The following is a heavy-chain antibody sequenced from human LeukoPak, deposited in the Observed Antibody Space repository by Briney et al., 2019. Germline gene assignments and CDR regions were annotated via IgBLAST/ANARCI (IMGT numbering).Heavy chain of an antibody. V-gene: IGHV3-23*01. Sequence: GGSLRLSCAASGFTFSSYWMSWVRQAPGKGLEWVSAISGSGDSTYYGDSVKGRFTISRDNSKNTLYLQMNSLRAEDTAVYYCAKTRPLDSSSWSHGDYWGQGTLVTVSS. J-gene: IGHJ4*02. CDR2: ISGSGDST. CDR3: AKTRPLDSSSWSHGDY. CDR1: GFTFSSYW. D-gene: IGHD6-13*01.